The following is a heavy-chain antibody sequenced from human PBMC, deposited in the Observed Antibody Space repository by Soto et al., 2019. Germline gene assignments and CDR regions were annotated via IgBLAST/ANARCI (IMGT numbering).Heavy chain of an antibody. V-gene: IGHV3-21*02. Sequence: EVQLVESGGGLVKPGGSLRLSCAASGFTFRSFTMNWVRQAPGKGLEWVSTISSNSAYIYYTDALRGRFTISRDNAKNSLHLQMKGKRAEDTAVYCCTRDASRDSSARGWFDPWGPGTLVTVSS. CDR2: ISSNSAYI. D-gene: IGHD6-13*01. CDR1: GFTFRSFT. J-gene: IGHJ5*02. CDR3: TRDASRDSSARGWFDP.